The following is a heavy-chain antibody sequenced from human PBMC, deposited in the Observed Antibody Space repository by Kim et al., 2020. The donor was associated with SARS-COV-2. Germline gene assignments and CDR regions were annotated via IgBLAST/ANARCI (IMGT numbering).Heavy chain of an antibody. D-gene: IGHD6-13*01. V-gene: IGHV3-30*04. CDR2: ISYDGSNK. Sequence: SLRLSCAASGFTFSSYAMHWVRQAPGKGLEWVAVISYDGSNKYYADSVKGRFTISRDNSKNTLYLQMNSLRAEDTAVYYCARGVSAPVHDYWGQGTL. CDR1: GFTFSSYA. CDR3: ARGVSAPVHDY. J-gene: IGHJ4*02.